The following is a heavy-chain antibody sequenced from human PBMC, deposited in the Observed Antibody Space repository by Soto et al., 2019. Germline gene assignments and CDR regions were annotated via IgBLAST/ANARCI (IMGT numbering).Heavy chain of an antibody. CDR3: ARSMTTWATYYFDY. CDR1: GYTFTSYA. Sequence: ASVKVSCKASGYTFTSYAMHWVRQAPGQRLEWMGWINAGNGNTKYSQKFQGRVTITRDTSASTAYMELSSLRSEDTAVYYCARSMTTWATYYFDYWGQGTLVTVSS. CDR2: INAGNGNT. V-gene: IGHV1-3*01. J-gene: IGHJ4*02. D-gene: IGHD4-17*01.